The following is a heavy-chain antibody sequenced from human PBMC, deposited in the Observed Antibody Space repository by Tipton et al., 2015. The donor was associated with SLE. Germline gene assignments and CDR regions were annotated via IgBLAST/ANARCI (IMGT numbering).Heavy chain of an antibody. CDR3: AIRRGGEVLDYYYGMDG. Sequence: TLSLTCAVYGGSFSGYYWSWIRQPPGKGLEWIGEINHSGSTNYNPSLKSRVTISVDTSKNQFSLKLSSVTAADTAVYYCAIRRGGEVLDYYYGMDGWGQGTTVTVPS. V-gene: IGHV4-34*01. D-gene: IGHD1-26*01. CDR2: INHSGST. J-gene: IGHJ6*02. CDR1: GGSFSGYY.